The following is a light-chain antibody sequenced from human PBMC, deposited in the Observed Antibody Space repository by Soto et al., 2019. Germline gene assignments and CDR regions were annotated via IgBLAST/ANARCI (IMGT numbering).Light chain of an antibody. J-gene: IGKJ1*01. CDR3: QQYNSFPT. CDR1: QSISSW. Sequence: DIQMTQSPSTLSASVGDRVTITCRASQSISSWLAWYQQKPGKAPKLLIYKASSLESGVPSRFSGSGSGTEFTLTTSSLQPYDFATYYCQQYNSFPTFGQGTKVEIK. CDR2: KAS. V-gene: IGKV1-5*03.